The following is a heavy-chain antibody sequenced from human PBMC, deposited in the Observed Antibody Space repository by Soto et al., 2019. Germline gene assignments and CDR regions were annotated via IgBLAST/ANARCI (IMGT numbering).Heavy chain of an antibody. J-gene: IGHJ5*02. Sequence: ASVKVSCKASGGTFSIYTISWVRQAPGQGLEWMGRIIPILGIANYAQKFQGRVTITADKSTSTAYMELSSLRSEDTAVYYCARDRDIVVVPAARGNWFDPWGQGTLVTVSS. CDR1: GGTFSIYT. D-gene: IGHD2-2*01. V-gene: IGHV1-69*04. CDR3: ARDRDIVVVPAARGNWFDP. CDR2: IIPILGIA.